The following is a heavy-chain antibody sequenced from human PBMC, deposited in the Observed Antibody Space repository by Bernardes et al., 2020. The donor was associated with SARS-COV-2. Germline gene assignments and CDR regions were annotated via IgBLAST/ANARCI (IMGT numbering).Heavy chain of an antibody. CDR2: ISYDGSNK. Sequence: GGSLRLSCAASGFTFSSYGMHWVRQAPGKGLEWVAVISYDGSNKYYADSVKGRFTISRDNSKNTLYLQMNSLRAEDTAVYYCAKVHTGYNGMDVWGQGTTVTVSS. D-gene: IGHD3-9*01. CDR3: AKVHTGYNGMDV. CDR1: GFTFSSYG. J-gene: IGHJ6*02. V-gene: IGHV3-30*18.